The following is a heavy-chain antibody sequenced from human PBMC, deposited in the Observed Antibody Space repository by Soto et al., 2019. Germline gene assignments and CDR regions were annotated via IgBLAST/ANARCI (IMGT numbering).Heavy chain of an antibody. V-gene: IGHV1-18*04. Sequence: GASVKVSCKASGYSFATYGITWVRQAPGQAFEWLGWINPYNGNTNYAQNLHGRVTVTPDTSTGTAYMELRSLSADDTAVYYCARVWYYYDRSGYSAYYFDSWGQGTLVTVSS. CDR1: GYSFATYG. CDR2: INPYNGNT. D-gene: IGHD3-22*01. CDR3: ARVWYYYDRSGYSAYYFDS. J-gene: IGHJ4*02.